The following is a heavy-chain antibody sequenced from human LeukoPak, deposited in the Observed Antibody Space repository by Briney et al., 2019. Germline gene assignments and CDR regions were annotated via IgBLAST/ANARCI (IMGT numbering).Heavy chain of an antibody. Sequence: ASVKVSCKASGYTFTNHDITWVRQAPGQGLEWIGWISIYSGNTNYLQKLQGRVTMTADKSTSTAYMELSSLRSEDTAVYYCARDRGIAVAGTGDFDYWGQGTLVTVSS. CDR3: ARDRGIAVAGTGDFDY. CDR1: GYTFTNHD. V-gene: IGHV1-18*04. J-gene: IGHJ4*02. D-gene: IGHD6-19*01. CDR2: ISIYSGNT.